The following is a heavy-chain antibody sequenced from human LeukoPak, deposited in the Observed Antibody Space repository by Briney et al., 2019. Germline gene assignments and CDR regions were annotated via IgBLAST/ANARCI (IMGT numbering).Heavy chain of an antibody. D-gene: IGHD3-10*02. CDR2: ISSSGSTI. CDR3: AELGITMIGGV. V-gene: IGHV3-48*03. J-gene: IGHJ6*04. CDR1: GFTFSSYE. Sequence: PGGALRLSCAASGFTFSSYEMNWVRQAPGKGLEWVSYISSSGSTIYYADSVKGRFTISRDNAKNSLYLQMNSLRAEDTAVYYCAELGITMIGGVWGKGTTVTISS.